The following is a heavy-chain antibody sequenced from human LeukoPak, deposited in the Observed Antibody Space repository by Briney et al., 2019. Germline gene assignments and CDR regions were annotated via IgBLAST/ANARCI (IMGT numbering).Heavy chain of an antibody. V-gene: IGHV4-59*01. D-gene: IGHD5-24*01. CDR1: GGSISSYY. J-gene: IGHJ6*03. CDR2: IYYSGST. Sequence: SEALSLTCTVSGGSISSYYWSWIRQPPGKGLEWIGYIYYSGSTNYNPSLKSRVTISVDTSKNQFSLKLSSVTAADTAVYYCARDSWEGDGYNSYYYMDVWGKGTTVTVSS. CDR3: ARDSWEGDGYNSYYYMDV.